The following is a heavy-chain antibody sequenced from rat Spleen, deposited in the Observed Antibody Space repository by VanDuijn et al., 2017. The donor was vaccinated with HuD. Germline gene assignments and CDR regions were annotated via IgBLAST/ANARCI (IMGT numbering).Heavy chain of an antibody. J-gene: IGHJ3*01. CDR2: ISSGGST. D-gene: IGHD5-1*01. CDR1: GFSLTSNG. V-gene: IGHV2S12*01. CDR3: TREHNWGFDY. Sequence: QVQLKESGPGLVQPSQTLSLTCTVSGFSLTSNGVSWVRQPPGKGLEWIAAISSGGSTYYNSALKSRLSISRDTSKNQVFLKMNSLQTDDTAIYYCTREHNWGFDYWGQGTLVTVSS.